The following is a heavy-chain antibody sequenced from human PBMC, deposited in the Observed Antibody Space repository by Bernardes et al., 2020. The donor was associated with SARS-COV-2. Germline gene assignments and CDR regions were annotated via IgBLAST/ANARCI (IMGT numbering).Heavy chain of an antibody. CDR3: AKGPRGLRLGELSLDY. V-gene: IGHV3-30*18. CDR1: GFTFSSYG. CDR2: ISYDGSNK. J-gene: IGHJ4*02. D-gene: IGHD3-16*02. Sequence: GGSLRLSCAASGFTFSSYGMHWVRQAPGKGLEWVAVISYDGSNKYYADSVKGRFTISRDNSKNTLYLQMNSLRAEDTAVYYCAKGPRGLRLGELSLDYWGQGTLVTVSS.